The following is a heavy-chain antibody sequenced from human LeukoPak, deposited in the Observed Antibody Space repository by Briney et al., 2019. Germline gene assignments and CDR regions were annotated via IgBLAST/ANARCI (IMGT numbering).Heavy chain of an antibody. Sequence: PGGSLRLSCAASGFTFSSYSMNWVRQAPGEGLEWISYISSSSSTIYYADSVKGRFTISRDNAKNSLYLQMNSLRDEDTAVYYCAKEPLDSGNRGGQNYWGQGTLVTVSS. CDR2: ISSSSSTI. CDR1: GFTFSSYS. D-gene: IGHD6-19*01. J-gene: IGHJ4*02. V-gene: IGHV3-48*02. CDR3: AKEPLDSGNRGGQNY.